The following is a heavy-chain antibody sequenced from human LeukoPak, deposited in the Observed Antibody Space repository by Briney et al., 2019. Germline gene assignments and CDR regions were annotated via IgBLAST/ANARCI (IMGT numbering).Heavy chain of an antibody. J-gene: IGHJ4*02. D-gene: IGHD3-22*01. CDR2: ISGSGGDT. CDR3: ARDFFHSSDSRPFDY. V-gene: IGHV3-23*01. CDR1: GFIFNNYA. Sequence: SGGSLRLSCAASGFIFNNYAMTWVRQAPGKGLEWVSAISGSGGDTFYADSVKGRFSISRDNSKNTLYLQMNSLGAEDAAVYYCARDFFHSSDSRPFDYWGQGTLVTVSS.